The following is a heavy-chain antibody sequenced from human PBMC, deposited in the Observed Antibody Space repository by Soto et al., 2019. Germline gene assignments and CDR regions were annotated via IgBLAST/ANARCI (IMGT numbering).Heavy chain of an antibody. J-gene: IGHJ4*02. V-gene: IGHV3-30*04. D-gene: IGHD2-21*02. CDR3: AREPYGDSQYFDY. CDR2: VDFDGKVT. Sequence: QVQLVESGGDMVQAGTSLRLSFTGSGFTFNSLSLHWVRQGPDKGLEWGAVVDFDGKVTYYADSVKGRFTVYRDNSKNTIYLQANSLKAEDTAVYYCAREPYGDSQYFDYWGQGTPVTVSS. CDR1: GFTFNSLS.